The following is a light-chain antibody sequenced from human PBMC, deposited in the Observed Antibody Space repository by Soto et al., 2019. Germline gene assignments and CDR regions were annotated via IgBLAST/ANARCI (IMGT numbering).Light chain of an antibody. CDR2: DVS. V-gene: IGLV2-14*01. J-gene: IGLJ3*02. Sequence: QSVLTQPPSASGSPGQSITISCTGTSSDVGGYNYVSWYQQYPGKAPKLMIYDVSNRPSGVPNRFSGSKSGNTASLTVSGLQAEDEADYYCSSYTSSSTRVFGGGTKLTVL. CDR1: SSDVGGYNY. CDR3: SSYTSSSTRV.